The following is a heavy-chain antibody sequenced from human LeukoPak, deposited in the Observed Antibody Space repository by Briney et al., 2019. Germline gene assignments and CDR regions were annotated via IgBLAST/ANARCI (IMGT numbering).Heavy chain of an antibody. Sequence: ASVKVSCKASGYTFTSYDINWVRQATRQGLEWMGWMNPNSGNTGYAQKFQGRVTITRNTSISTAYMELTSLTSEDTAVYYCARGRGLGSSSGFFYWGQGTLVTVSS. D-gene: IGHD6-6*01. CDR3: ARGRGLGSSSGFFY. CDR1: GYTFTSYD. CDR2: MNPNSGNT. V-gene: IGHV1-8*01. J-gene: IGHJ4*02.